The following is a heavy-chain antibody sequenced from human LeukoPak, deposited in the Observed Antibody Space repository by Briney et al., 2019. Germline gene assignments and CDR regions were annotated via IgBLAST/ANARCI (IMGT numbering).Heavy chain of an antibody. CDR3: ARVRGYYYDSSGSLPYYFDY. CDR1: GFTFDDHG. CDR2: INWNGGST. Sequence: PGGSLRLSCAASGFTFDDHGMSWARQAPGKGLEWVSGINWNGGSTGYADSVKGRFTISRDNAKNSLYLQMNSLRAEDTALYHCARVRGYYYDSSGSLPYYFDYWGQGTLVTVSS. D-gene: IGHD3-22*01. V-gene: IGHV3-20*01. J-gene: IGHJ4*02.